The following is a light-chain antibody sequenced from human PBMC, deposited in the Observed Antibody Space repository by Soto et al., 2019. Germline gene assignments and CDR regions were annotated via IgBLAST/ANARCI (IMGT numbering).Light chain of an antibody. V-gene: IGKV1-5*03. J-gene: IGKJ1*01. CDR3: QPCELFWT. CDR1: QNISDW. Sequence: DIQMTQSPSTLPASVGDRVTITCRASQNISDWLAWYQQKPGKVPKLLIYKASTLESGVPSRFSGSGSGTEFTLTINSLQPDDFATYFCQPCELFWTFGQGTKVEIK. CDR2: KAS.